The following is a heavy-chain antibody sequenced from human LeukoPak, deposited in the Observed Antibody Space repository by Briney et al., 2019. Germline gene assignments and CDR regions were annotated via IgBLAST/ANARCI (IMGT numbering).Heavy chain of an antibody. J-gene: IGHJ2*01. CDR1: GFTFGDYA. CDR3: TRGRRHWYFDL. V-gene: IGHV3-49*04. CDR2: IRSKAYGGTT. Sequence: PGGSLRLSCTASGFTFGDYAMSWVRQAPGKGLERVGFIRSKAYGGTTEYAASVKGRFTISRDDSKSIAYLQMNSLKTEDTAVYYCTRGRRHWYFDLWGRGTLVTVSS.